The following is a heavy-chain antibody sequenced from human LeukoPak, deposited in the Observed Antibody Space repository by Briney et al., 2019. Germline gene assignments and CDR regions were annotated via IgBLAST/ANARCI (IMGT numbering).Heavy chain of an antibody. Sequence: GGSLRLSCAASGFTFSDYYMSWIRQAPGKGLEWVSYISSSGSTIYYADSVKGRFTISRDNAKNSLYLQMNSLRAEDTALYYCAKDKDGAHFDYWGQGTLVTVSS. D-gene: IGHD4/OR15-4a*01. CDR2: ISSSGSTI. CDR1: GFTFSDYY. V-gene: IGHV3-11*01. CDR3: AKDKDGAHFDY. J-gene: IGHJ4*02.